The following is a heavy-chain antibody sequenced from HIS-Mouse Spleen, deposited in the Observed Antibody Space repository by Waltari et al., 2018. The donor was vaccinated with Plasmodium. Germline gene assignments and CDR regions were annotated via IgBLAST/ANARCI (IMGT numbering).Heavy chain of an antibody. D-gene: IGHD3-10*01. Sequence: QVQLQQWGAGLLKPSETLSLTCAVYGGSFSGYYWSWIRQPPGKGLEWIGESNHSGRTNYHPSLKSRVTISVDTSKNQFSLKLSSVTAADTAVYSCARGRVLGTSSGYFDLWGRGTLVTVSS. V-gene: IGHV4-34*01. CDR1: GGSFSGYY. J-gene: IGHJ2*01. CDR2: SNHSGRT. CDR3: ARGRVLGTSSGYFDL.